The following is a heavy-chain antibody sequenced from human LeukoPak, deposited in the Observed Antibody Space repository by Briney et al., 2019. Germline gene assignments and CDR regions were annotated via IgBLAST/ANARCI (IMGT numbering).Heavy chain of an antibody. CDR2: ISSNGGST. CDR3: ARVAYYYYYYMDV. CDR1: GFTFSSYA. V-gene: IGHV3-64*01. Sequence: GGSLRLSCAASGFTFSSYAMHWVRQAPGKGLEYVSAISSNGGSTYYANSVKGRFTISRDNSKNTLYLQMGSLRAEDMAVYYCARVAYYYYYYMDVWGQGTTVTVSS. J-gene: IGHJ6*03.